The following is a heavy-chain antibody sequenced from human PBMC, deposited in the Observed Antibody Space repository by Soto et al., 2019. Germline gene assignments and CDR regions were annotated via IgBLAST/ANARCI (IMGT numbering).Heavy chain of an antibody. CDR2: IFPLTDIP. J-gene: IGHJ4*02. V-gene: IGHV1-69*04. CDR1: GGTFRNYP. Sequence: QVQLVHSGTEVKKPGSSVKVSCKASGGTFRNYPINWVRQAPGQGLEWMGSIFPLTDIPDYAQNFQARLTISADKSTSTAYMELSSLTSADTAMYFCARGPLVVLNYFESWGQGTLVTVSS. CDR3: ARGPLVVLNYFES.